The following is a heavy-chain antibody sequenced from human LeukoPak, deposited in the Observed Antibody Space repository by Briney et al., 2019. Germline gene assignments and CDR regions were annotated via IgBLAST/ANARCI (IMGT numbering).Heavy chain of an antibody. CDR3: AIYVAGTIF. CDR2: INHSGST. J-gene: IGHJ4*02. CDR1: GGSFSGYY. D-gene: IGHD6-19*01. V-gene: IGHV4-34*01. Sequence: PSETLSLTCAVYGGSFSGYYWSWIRQPPGKGLEWIGEINHSGSTNYNPSLKSRVIISVDTSKNQFSLKLSSVTVADTAVYYCAIYVAGTIFWGQGTLVTVSS.